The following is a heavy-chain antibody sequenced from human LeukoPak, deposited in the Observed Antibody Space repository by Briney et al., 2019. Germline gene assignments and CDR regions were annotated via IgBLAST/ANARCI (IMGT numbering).Heavy chain of an antibody. CDR1: GFTFSTYA. CDR2: ISYDGTNK. J-gene: IGHJ3*02. V-gene: IGHV3-30-3*01. Sequence: GGSLRLSCAASGFTFSTYAMHWVRQAPGKGLEWVTVISYDGTNKYYADSVKGRFTISRDNAKNSLYLQMNSLRAEDTAVYYCARDVPYDYVWGSYRLDDAFDIWGQGTMVTVSS. CDR3: ARDVPYDYVWGSYRLDDAFDI. D-gene: IGHD3-16*02.